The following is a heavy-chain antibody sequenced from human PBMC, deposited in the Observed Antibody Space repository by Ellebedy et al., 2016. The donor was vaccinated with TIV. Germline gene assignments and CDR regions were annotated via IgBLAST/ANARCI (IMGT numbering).Heavy chain of an antibody. CDR2: IYYSGST. CDR1: GGSITSHY. D-gene: IGHD6-13*01. Sequence: SETLSLXXTVSGGSITSHYCSWIRQPPGKGLEWIGYIYYSGSTNYNPSLKSRVTISVDTSKNQFSLKLSSVSAADTAVYYCARTLADNWFDPWGQGTLVTVSS. J-gene: IGHJ5*02. V-gene: IGHV4-59*11. CDR3: ARTLADNWFDP.